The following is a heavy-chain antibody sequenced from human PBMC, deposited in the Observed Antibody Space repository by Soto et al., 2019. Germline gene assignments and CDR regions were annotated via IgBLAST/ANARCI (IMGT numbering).Heavy chain of an antibody. V-gene: IGHV2-5*02. J-gene: IGHJ4*02. D-gene: IGHD3-3*01. CDR3: ADPMTFGVVIN. CDR1: GFSRSTSGVG. Sequence: QITLTESGPTLVKPTHTLTLPCTFSGFSRSTSGVGVGWIRQPPGKALAWLALIYWDDDNRYSPSLKSRLTITKDTSKNQVVLTMTNMDPVDTATYYCADPMTFGVVINWGQGTLVTVSS. CDR2: IYWDDDN.